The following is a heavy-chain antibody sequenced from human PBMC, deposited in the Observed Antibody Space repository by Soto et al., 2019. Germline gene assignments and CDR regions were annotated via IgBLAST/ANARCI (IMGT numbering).Heavy chain of an antibody. CDR3: ARIRVPNHYFDL. D-gene: IGHD6-6*01. CDR2: IYYIENT. Sequence: SETLSLTCTVSDGSITSNNYYWGWIRQPPGKGLEWIGNIYYIENTFYNPSLRSRVTISIDTSKNQFSLKLSSVTAADTAVYYCARIRVPNHYFDLWGQGTLVTVSS. CDR1: DGSITSNNYY. V-gene: IGHV4-39*01. J-gene: IGHJ4*02.